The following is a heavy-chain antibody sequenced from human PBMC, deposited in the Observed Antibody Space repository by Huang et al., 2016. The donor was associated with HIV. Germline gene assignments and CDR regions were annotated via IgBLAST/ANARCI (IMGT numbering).Heavy chain of an antibody. Sequence: QVQLVQSGAEVKKPGASVKVSCKASGYTFTNYAINWVRQAPGQSLEWMGWISGYNGKTNYAQKVHGRVTMTKDTSTSTAYMELRSLISDDTAVYYCARERYYYDRSGYYTPVEYFHHWGQGTLVTVSS. D-gene: IGHD3-22*01. V-gene: IGHV1-18*01. CDR3: ARERYYYDRSGYYTPVEYFHH. CDR1: GYTFTNYA. CDR2: ISGYNGKT. J-gene: IGHJ1*01.